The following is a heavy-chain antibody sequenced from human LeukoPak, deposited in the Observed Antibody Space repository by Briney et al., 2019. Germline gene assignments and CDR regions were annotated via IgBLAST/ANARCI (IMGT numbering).Heavy chain of an antibody. J-gene: IGHJ5*02. CDR1: GFTFSSYA. V-gene: IGHV3-23*01. D-gene: IGHD4-17*01. Sequence: QPGGSLRLSCAASGFTFSSYAMSWVRQAPGKGLEWVSAISGSGGSTYYTDSVKGRFTISRDNSKNTLYLQMNSLRAEDTAVYYCAKTPHDYGDSNWFDPWGQGTLVTVSS. CDR2: ISGSGGST. CDR3: AKTPHDYGDSNWFDP.